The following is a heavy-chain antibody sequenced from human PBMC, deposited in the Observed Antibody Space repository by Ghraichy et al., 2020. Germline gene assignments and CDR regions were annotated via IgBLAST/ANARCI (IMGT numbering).Heavy chain of an antibody. J-gene: IGHJ5*02. CDR1: GYTFTSYG. D-gene: IGHD6-13*01. Sequence: ASVKVSCKASGYTFTSYGISWVRQAPGQGLEWMGWISAYNGNTNYAQKLQGRVTMTTDTSTSTAYMELRSLRSDDTAVYYCARDKRRTYSSSWYREVNWFDPWGQGTLVTVSS. CDR3: ARDKRRTYSSSWYREVNWFDP. V-gene: IGHV1-18*01. CDR2: ISAYNGNT.